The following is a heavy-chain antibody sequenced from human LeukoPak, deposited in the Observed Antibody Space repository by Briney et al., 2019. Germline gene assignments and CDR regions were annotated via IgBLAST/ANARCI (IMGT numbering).Heavy chain of an antibody. V-gene: IGHV3-48*01. J-gene: IGHJ5*02. D-gene: IGHD4-17*01. CDR2: ISSSSSTI. Sequence: HAGGSLRLSCAASRFSFSSYSMNWVRQAPGKGLEWVSYISSSSSTIYYADSVKGRFTISRANAKNSLYLQMNSMRAEDTAVYYCARGGSPDYGDYNWFDPWGQGTLVTVSS. CDR3: ARGGSPDYGDYNWFDP. CDR1: RFSFSSYS.